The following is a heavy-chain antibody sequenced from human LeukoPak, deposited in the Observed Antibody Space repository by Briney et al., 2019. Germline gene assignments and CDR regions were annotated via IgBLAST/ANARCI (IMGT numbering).Heavy chain of an antibody. CDR1: GFTVSSNY. D-gene: IGHD6-13*01. J-gene: IGHJ4*02. CDR3: ARSRYGTTWSFSWEFDY. V-gene: IGHV3-66*01. CDR2: IYSGGST. Sequence: GGSLRLSCAASGFTVSSNYMNWVRQAPGKGLEWVSVIYSGGSTYYADSVKGRFTISRDNSKNTLYLQMNSLRAEDTAVYYCARSRYGTTWSFSWEFDYWGQGTLVTVSS.